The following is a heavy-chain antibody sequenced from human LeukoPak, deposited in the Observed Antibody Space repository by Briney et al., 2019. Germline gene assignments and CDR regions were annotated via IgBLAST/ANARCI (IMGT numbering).Heavy chain of an antibody. CDR3: ARDKGTSYLSSFDY. Sequence: AASVKVSCKASGYTFTSYYMHWVRQAPGQGLEWMGLINPTGGSTGYAQKFQGRVTMTRDMSTSTDYMESSSLRAADTAVYYCARDKGTSYLSSFDYWGQGTLVTVSS. CDR1: GYTFTSYY. CDR2: INPTGGST. D-gene: IGHD6-6*01. J-gene: IGHJ4*02. V-gene: IGHV1-46*01.